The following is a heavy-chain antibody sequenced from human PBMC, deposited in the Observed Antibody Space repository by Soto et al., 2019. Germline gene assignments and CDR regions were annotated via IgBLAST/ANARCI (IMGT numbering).Heavy chain of an antibody. Sequence: PWGSLRLSRAASGFTFSSYSMNWVRQAPGKGLEWVSSISSSSSYIYYADSVKGRFTISRDNAKNSLYLQMNSLRAEDTAVYYRSIDRYHYNGRGAFDIWGQGTMVTVSS. CDR3: SIDRYHYNGRGAFDI. V-gene: IGHV3-21*01. CDR1: GFTFSSYS. D-gene: IGHD1-1*01. CDR2: ISSSSSYI. J-gene: IGHJ3*02.